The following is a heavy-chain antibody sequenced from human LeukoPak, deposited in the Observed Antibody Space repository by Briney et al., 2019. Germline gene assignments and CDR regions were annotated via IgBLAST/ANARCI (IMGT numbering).Heavy chain of an antibody. J-gene: IGHJ4*02. CDR3: ARGRPHGNDY. CDR2: IWYDGSNK. D-gene: IGHD4-23*01. V-gene: IGHV3-33*08. Sequence: GGSLRLSCAASGFTFTSYTMNWVRQAPGKGLEWVAVIWYDGSNKYYADSVKGRFTISRDNSKNTLYLQMNSLRVEDTAVYYCARGRPHGNDYWGQGTLVTVSS. CDR1: GFTFTSYT.